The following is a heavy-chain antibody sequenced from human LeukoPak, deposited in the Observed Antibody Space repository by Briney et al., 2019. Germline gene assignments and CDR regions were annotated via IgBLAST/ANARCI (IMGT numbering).Heavy chain of an antibody. J-gene: IGHJ5*02. D-gene: IGHD6-13*01. CDR3: AREGRRIAAAASNWFDP. V-gene: IGHV4-59*01. CDR1: GGSISSYY. Sequence: SETLSLTCTVSGGSISSYYWSWIRQPPGKGLEWIGYIYYSGSTNYNPSLKSRVTMSVDTSKNQFSLKLSSVTAADTAVYYCAREGRRIAAAASNWFDPWGQGTLVTVSS. CDR2: IYYSGST.